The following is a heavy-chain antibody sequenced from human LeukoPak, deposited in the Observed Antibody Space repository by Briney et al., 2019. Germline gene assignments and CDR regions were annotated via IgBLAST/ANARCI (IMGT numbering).Heavy chain of an antibody. J-gene: IGHJ6*03. Sequence: ASVKVSCKASGYTFTSYDINWLRQATGQGLEWLGWMNPNSGNTGYAQKFQGRVTMTTNTSISTAYMGLSSLRSEDTAVYYCARGWQEDSNSPFYYYYYMDVWGKGTTVTVSS. CDR3: ARGWQEDSNSPFYYYYYMDV. CDR1: GYTFTSYD. D-gene: IGHD6-13*01. V-gene: IGHV1-8*01. CDR2: MNPNSGNT.